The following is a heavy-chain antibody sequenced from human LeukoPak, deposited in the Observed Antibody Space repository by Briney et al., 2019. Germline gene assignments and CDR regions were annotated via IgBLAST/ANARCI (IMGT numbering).Heavy chain of an antibody. D-gene: IGHD3-22*01. CDR2: IYYSGNT. CDR1: GGSISYYY. CDR3: ARHPGRDSSGYYLYYFDY. V-gene: IGHV4-59*08. Sequence: SETLSLTCTVSGGSISYYYWSWVRQTPGKGLEWIGYIYYSGNTNYNPSLRSRVTISVDTSKNQFSLKLRSVTAAHTAVYHCARHPGRDSSGYYLYYFDYWGQGTLVTVSS. J-gene: IGHJ4*02.